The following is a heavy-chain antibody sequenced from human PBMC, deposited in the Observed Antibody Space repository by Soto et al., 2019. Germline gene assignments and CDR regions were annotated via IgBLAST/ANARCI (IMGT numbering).Heavy chain of an antibody. CDR1: GSTFGSYA. CDR3: ARDCSRYYYDCWGYCPFDC. J-gene: IGHJ4*01. V-gene: IGHV1-46*03. D-gene: IGHD3-22*01. CDR2: INPSGGST. Sequence: ASVKVSCKASGSTFGSYAISWGRQAPGQGLEWMGIINPSGGSTSYAQKFQGRVTMTRDTSTSTVYMELSSLRSEETAVYYCARDCSRYYYDCWGYCPFDCWG.